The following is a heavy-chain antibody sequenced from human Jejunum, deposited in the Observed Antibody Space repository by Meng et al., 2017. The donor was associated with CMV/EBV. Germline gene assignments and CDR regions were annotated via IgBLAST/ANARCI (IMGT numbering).Heavy chain of an antibody. CDR3: AHRLSVQYSSVSGSSWYVGVFDF. D-gene: IGHD3-10*01. CDR1: VG. CDR2: IYWDDDK. Sequence: VGVGWIRQHPGKTLEYLELIYWDDDKRYRPSLRSRLTITKDTSKNQVVLTMTDMDPVDTATYSCAHRLSVQYSSVSGSSWYVGVFDFWGPGTLVTVSS. J-gene: IGHJ4*02. V-gene: IGHV2-5*02.